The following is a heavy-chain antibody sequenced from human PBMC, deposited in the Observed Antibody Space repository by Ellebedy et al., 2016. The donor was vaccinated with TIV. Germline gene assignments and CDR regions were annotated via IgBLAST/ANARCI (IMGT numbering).Heavy chain of an antibody. CDR2: INAGNGNT. J-gene: IGHJ5*02. V-gene: IGHV1-3*01. Sequence: ASVKVSCXASGYTFTSYAMHWVRQAPGQRLEWMGWINAGNGNTKYSQKFQGRVTITRDTSASTAYMELSSLRSEDTAVYYCARGVPILVAAAGTGGSWFDPWGQGTLVTVSS. CDR1: GYTFTSYA. CDR3: ARGVPILVAAAGTGGSWFDP. D-gene: IGHD6-13*01.